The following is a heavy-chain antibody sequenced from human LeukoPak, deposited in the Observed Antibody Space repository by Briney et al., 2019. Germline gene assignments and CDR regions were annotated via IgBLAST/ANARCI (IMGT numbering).Heavy chain of an antibody. J-gene: IGHJ4*02. V-gene: IGHV3-21*01. CDR1: GFTFSGYS. D-gene: IGHD3-22*01. CDR2: FGTRSTSV. Sequence: GGSLRLSCTASGFTFSGYSMNWIRQAPGKGLEWVSSFGTRSTSVYHAGSVKGRFAISRDNAKNSLYLQMNSLRAEDTALYYCAREVSEGFDYWGQGTLVTVSS. CDR3: AREVSEGFDY.